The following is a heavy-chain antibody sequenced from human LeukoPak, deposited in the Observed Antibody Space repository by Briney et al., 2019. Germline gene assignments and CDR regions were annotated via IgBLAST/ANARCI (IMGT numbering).Heavy chain of an antibody. Sequence: GGSLRLSCEASGFTFSSYWMHWGRQAPGKGLVWVSRIDSDGSRISYADTVKGRFTISRDNAKNTLYLEMNSLRAEDTAVYYCTGGRDRSQLYFDSWGQGTLVTVSS. J-gene: IGHJ4*02. D-gene: IGHD2-15*01. CDR2: IDSDGSRI. CDR3: TGGRDRSQLYFDS. V-gene: IGHV3-74*01. CDR1: GFTFSSYW.